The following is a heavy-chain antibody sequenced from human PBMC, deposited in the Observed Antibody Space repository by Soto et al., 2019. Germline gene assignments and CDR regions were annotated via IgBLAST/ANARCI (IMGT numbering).Heavy chain of an antibody. CDR3: ATLRHYYGSGSYYPHY. Sequence: QVQLVQSGAEVKKPGSSVKVSCKASGGTFSSYAISWVRQAPGQGLEWMGGIIPIFGTANYAQKFQGRVTITEDESTSTAYMALSSLRSEDTAVYYCATLRHYYGSGSYYPHYWGQGTLVTVSS. V-gene: IGHV1-69*01. J-gene: IGHJ4*02. CDR1: GGTFSSYA. CDR2: IIPIFGTA. D-gene: IGHD3-10*01.